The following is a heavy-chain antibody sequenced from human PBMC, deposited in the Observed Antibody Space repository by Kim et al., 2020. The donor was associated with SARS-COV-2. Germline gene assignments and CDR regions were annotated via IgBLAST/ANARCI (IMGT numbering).Heavy chain of an antibody. CDR1: GYYFNNYA. D-gene: IGHD2-21*02. CDR3: ARYCGADCPGTNYFDY. Sequence: ASVKVSCKTSGYYFNNYAINWVRQAPGQGLEWMGWINTHSGHPTYAQDFTGRVVFSMDSSVATAYLQINGLKAGDTALYYCARYCGADCPGTNYFDYWGQGTLVTVS. J-gene: IGHJ4*02. CDR2: INTHSGHP. V-gene: IGHV7-4-1*02.